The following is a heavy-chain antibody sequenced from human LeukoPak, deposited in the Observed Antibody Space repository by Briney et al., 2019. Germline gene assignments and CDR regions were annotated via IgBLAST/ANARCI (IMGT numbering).Heavy chain of an antibody. CDR1: GFTLNDYG. CDR2: TNWDGDTT. D-gene: IGHD6-19*01. J-gene: IGHJ4*02. V-gene: IGHV3-20*04. Sequence: GGSLRLSCAASGFTLNDYGMSWVRQAPGKGLEWVSGTNWDGDTTSYADSVKGRFTISRDNARNFLYLQMNSLRAEDTALYYCARDFVAVSGTGNYWGQGTLVTVSS. CDR3: ARDFVAVSGTGNY.